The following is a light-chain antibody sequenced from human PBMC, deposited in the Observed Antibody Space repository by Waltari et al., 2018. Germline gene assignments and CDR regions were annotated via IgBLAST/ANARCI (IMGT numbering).Light chain of an antibody. CDR2: DAS. CDR1: QCVSSY. CDR3: QQRSDWLLA. Sequence: EIVLTQSPATLSLSPGERATLTCRASQCVSSYLAWYQQKSGQAPRLPIYDASNRATGIPARCSGGGSGTDFTLTISILEPEDFAVYYCQQRSDWLLAFGGGTKVEIK. V-gene: IGKV3-11*01. J-gene: IGKJ4*01.